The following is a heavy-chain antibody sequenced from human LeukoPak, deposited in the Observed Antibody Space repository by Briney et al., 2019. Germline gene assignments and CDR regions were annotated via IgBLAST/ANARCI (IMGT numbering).Heavy chain of an antibody. CDR1: GFTFSSYY. CDR3: ARDQGTTVTSYSFDV. CDR2: IKHDGSEK. V-gene: IGHV3-7*01. D-gene: IGHD4-17*01. Sequence: GGSLRLSCAASGFTFSSYYMSWVRQAPGKGLEWVANIKHDGSEKFYVDSVKGRFTISRDNAKNSLYLQMNSLRAEDTAVYYCARDQGTTVTSYSFDVWGQGTMVTVSS. J-gene: IGHJ3*01.